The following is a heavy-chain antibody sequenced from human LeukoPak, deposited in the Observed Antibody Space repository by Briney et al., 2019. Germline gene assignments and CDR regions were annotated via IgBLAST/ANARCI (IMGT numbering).Heavy chain of an antibody. CDR3: ARGPPIAVAGTYFDL. CDR1: GGSISRGGYS. CDR2: IYHSGST. D-gene: IGHD6-19*01. V-gene: IGHV4-30-2*01. Sequence: PSQTLSLTCAVSGGSISRGGYSWSRIRQPPGEGLECIGYIYHSGSTYYNPSLKSRLTIPVERSQNQFSLKLGSVTAADMAVYYCARGPPIAVAGTYFDLWGRGTMVTDPS. J-gene: IGHJ2*01.